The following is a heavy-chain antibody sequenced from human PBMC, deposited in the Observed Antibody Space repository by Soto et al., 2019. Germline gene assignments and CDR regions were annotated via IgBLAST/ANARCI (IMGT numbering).Heavy chain of an antibody. Sequence: SETLSLTXSVSGGSVSSDSYYWSWIRQPPGAGLEWIGYIYFSGTTNYNPSLESRVTILVDSSKNQFSLKLSSVTAADTAVYYCARSPGSGDYVDYWGQGTLVTVSS. CDR1: GGSVSSDSYY. D-gene: IGHD4-17*01. CDR2: IYFSGTT. CDR3: ARSPGSGDYVDY. J-gene: IGHJ4*02. V-gene: IGHV4-61*01.